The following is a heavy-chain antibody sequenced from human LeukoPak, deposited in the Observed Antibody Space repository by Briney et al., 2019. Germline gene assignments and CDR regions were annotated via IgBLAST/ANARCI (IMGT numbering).Heavy chain of an antibody. CDR2: INHSGST. J-gene: IGHJ6*02. CDR3: ARSEVVPAAMIMHYYYGMDV. CDR1: GGSFSGYY. Sequence: SETLSLTCAVYGGSFSGYYWSWIRQPPGKGLEWIGEINHSGSTNYNPSLKSRVTMSVDTSKNQFSLKLSSVTAADTAVYYCARSEVVPAAMIMHYYYGMDVWGQGTTVTVSS. D-gene: IGHD2-2*01. V-gene: IGHV4-34*01.